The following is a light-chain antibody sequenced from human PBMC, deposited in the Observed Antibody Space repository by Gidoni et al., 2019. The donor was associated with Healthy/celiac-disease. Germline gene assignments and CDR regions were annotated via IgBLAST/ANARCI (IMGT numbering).Light chain of an antibody. CDR3: AAWDDSLNGWV. CDR2: SNN. CDR1: TSNIGSTT. Sequence: QSVLTQPPSASGTPGQRVTISCSGSTSNIGSTTVNWYQQLPGTAPKLLIYSNNQRPSGVPDRFSGSKSGTSASLAISGLQSEDDADYYCAAWDDSLNGWVFGGGTKLTV. J-gene: IGLJ3*02. V-gene: IGLV1-44*01.